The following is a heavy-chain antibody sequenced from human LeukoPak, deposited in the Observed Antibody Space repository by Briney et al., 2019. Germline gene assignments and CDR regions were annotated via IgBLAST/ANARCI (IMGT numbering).Heavy chain of an antibody. Sequence: SGPALVKPTQTLTLTCTFSGFSVSTSGMCVSWIRQSPGKALEWLARINWDDDKYYSTSLETRLTVSKDTSKNQVVLTMTNMDPVDTATYYCAHRDYAKGAFDIWGQGTMVTVSS. J-gene: IGHJ3*02. V-gene: IGHV2-70*12. CDR2: INWDDDK. CDR1: GFSVSTSGMC. D-gene: IGHD4-17*01. CDR3: AHRDYAKGAFDI.